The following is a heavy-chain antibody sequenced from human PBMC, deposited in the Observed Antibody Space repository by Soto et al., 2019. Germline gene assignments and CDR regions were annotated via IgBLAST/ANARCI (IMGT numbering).Heavy chain of an antibody. CDR1: GGTFSSYA. CDR2: IIPIFGTA. V-gene: IGHV1-69*01. CDR3: ARTYYYDSSGPTRNYYGMDV. J-gene: IGHJ6*02. D-gene: IGHD3-22*01. Sequence: QVQLVQSGAEVKKPGSSVKVSCKASGGTFSSYAISWVRQAPGQGLEWMGGIIPIFGTANYAQKFQGRVTITADESTSTAYMELSSLRSEDTAMYYCARTYYYDSSGPTRNYYGMDVWGQGTTVTVSS.